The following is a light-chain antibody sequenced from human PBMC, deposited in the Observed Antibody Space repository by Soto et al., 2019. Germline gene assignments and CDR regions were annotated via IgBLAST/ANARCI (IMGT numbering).Light chain of an antibody. V-gene: IGLV2-23*02. CDR3: CSYAGGSAVVL. CDR2: EVT. J-gene: IGLJ2*01. Sequence: QSALTQPASVSGSPGQSITIPCTGTSSDVGSYNLVSWYQQHPGKAPKLTIFEVTERPSGVSARFSGSKSGNTASLTISGLQAEDEAEYHCCSYAGGSAVVLFGGGTKLTVL. CDR1: SSDVGSYNL.